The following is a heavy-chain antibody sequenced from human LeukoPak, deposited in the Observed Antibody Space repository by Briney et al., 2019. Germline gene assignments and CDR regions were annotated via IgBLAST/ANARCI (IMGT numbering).Heavy chain of an antibody. CDR1: GFTFSSYG. CDR2: IRYDGSNK. J-gene: IGHJ1*01. V-gene: IGHV3-30*02. D-gene: IGHD6-13*01. CDR3: ATVIAPGEAAAGTGYFQH. Sequence: GGSLRLSCAASGFTFSSYGMHWVRQAPGKGLEWVAFIRYDGSNKYYADSVKGRFTISRDNSKNSLYLQMNSLRTEDTALYYRATVIAPGEAAAGTGYFQHWGQGTLVTVSS.